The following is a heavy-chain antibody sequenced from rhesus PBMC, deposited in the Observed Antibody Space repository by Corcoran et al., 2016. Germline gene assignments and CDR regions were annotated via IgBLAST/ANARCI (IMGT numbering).Heavy chain of an antibody. V-gene: IGHV4-76*01. CDR2: IYGSSGST. Sequence: QVQLQESGPGVVKPSETLSLTCAVSGYSISSGYDWSWIRQPPGKGLEWIGYIYGSSGSTNYSPSLKNRVTISKDTSKNQFSLKLSSVTAADTAVYYCARDTVGTVTYWGQGVLVTVSS. D-gene: IGHD5-24*01. CDR1: GYSISSGYD. J-gene: IGHJ4*01. CDR3: ARDTVGTVTY.